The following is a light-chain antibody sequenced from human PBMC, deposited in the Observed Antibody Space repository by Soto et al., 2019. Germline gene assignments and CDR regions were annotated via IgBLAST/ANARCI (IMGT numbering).Light chain of an antibody. J-gene: IGLJ1*01. Sequence: QSALTQPPSASGSPGQSVTISCTGTSSDVGAYNYVSWYQQHPGKVPKLMMYEVNKRPSGVPDRFSGSKSGNTASLTVSGLQAEDEADYYCSSDGGSNNFGVLGTGTKLTVL. CDR2: EVN. CDR1: SSDVGAYNY. V-gene: IGLV2-8*01. CDR3: SSDGGSNNFGV.